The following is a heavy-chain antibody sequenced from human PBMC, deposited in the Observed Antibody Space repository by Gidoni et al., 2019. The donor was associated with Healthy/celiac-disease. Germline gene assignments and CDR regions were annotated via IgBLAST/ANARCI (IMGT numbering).Heavy chain of an antibody. CDR2: IYTSGST. CDR1: GGSISSGSYY. Sequence: QVQLQESGPGLVKPSQTLSLTCTVSGGSISSGSYYWSWIRQPAGKGLEWIGRIYTSGSTNYNPSLKSRVTISVDTSKNQFSLKLSSVTAADTAVYYCAGFRVIPIWGQGTMVTVSS. V-gene: IGHV4-61*02. J-gene: IGHJ3*02. CDR3: AGFRVIPI.